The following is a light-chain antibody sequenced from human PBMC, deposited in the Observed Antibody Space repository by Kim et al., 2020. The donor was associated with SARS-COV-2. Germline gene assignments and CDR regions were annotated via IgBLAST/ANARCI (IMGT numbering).Light chain of an antibody. CDR3: QAWDSSIVV. V-gene: IGLV3-1*01. Sequence: SYELTQPPSVSVSPGQTAYITCSGNKLGDKYVCWYQQKPGLSPVLVIYQDNKRPSGIPERFSGSNSGNTATLTISGTQAMDEADYYCQAWDSSIVVFGGGTQLTVL. J-gene: IGLJ2*01. CDR2: QDN. CDR1: KLGDKY.